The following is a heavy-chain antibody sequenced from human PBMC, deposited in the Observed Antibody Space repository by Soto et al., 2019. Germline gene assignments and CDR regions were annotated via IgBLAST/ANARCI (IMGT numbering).Heavy chain of an antibody. CDR1: GFTFSGSS. J-gene: IGHJ5*02. D-gene: IGHD3-10*01. CDR3: IRDPYGST. CDR2: VGTKSNTYAT. V-gene: IGHV3-73*01. Sequence: PGGSLRLSCAASGFTFSGSSIHWVRQAPGKGPEWVGRVGTKSNTYATQYSESVKGRFVISRDDSKDTLFLQMNSLKIEDTALYYCIRDPYGSTWGQGTLVTVSS.